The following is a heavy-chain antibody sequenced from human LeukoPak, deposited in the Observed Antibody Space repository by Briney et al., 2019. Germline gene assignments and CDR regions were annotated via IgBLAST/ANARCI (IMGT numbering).Heavy chain of an antibody. J-gene: IGHJ3*02. CDR1: GYTFTSYD. CDR3: ARDGETYYYDSSGSPI. CDR2: IIPILGIA. D-gene: IGHD3-22*01. V-gene: IGHV1-69*04. Sequence: GASVKVSCKASGYTFTSYDINWVRQAPGQGLEWMGRIIPILGIANYAQKFQGRVTITADKSTSTAYMELSSLRSEDTAVYYCARDGETYYYDSSGSPIWGQGTMVTVPS.